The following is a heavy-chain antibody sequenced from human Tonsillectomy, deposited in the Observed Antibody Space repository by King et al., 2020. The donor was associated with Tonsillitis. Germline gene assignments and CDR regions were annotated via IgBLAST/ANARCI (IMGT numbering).Heavy chain of an antibody. J-gene: IGHJ5*02. CDR3: ARDRPKLRYFDWSNNWFDP. CDR1: GYTFTSYG. CDR2: IIAYNGNT. Sequence: QLVQSGAEVKKPGASVKVSCKASGYTFTSYGISWVRQAPGQGLEWMGWIIAYNGNTNYAQKLQGRVTMTTDPSTSTAYMELRSLRSDDTAVYYCARDRPKLRYFDWSNNWFDPWGQGTLVTVSS. D-gene: IGHD3-9*01. V-gene: IGHV1-18*04.